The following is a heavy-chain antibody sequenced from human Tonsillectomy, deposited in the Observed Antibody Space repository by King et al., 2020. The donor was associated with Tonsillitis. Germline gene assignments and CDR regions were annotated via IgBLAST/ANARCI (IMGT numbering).Heavy chain of an antibody. V-gene: IGHV4-4*07. CDR1: GASMSSYY. Sequence: VQLQESGPGLVKPSETLSLTCSVSGASMSSYYWSWIRQPAEKGPEWIGRIHTSGSSNFNPSLESRVTMSVDTSKNQFSLRLTSMTAADTAVYYCARDQPVGSTRFDYWGQGILVTVSS. CDR3: ARDQPVGSTRFDY. J-gene: IGHJ4*02. CDR2: IHTSGSS. D-gene: IGHD2-2*01.